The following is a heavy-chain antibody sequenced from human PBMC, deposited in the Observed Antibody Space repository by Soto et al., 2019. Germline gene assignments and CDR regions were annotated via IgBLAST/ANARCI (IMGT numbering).Heavy chain of an antibody. V-gene: IGHV4-61*01. CDR1: GGSVSSCSYY. CDR3: ARVGRGSGWDKKGY. J-gene: IGHJ4*02. Sequence: KASETLSLTCTVSGGSVSSCSYYWSWIRQPPWKGLEWIGYIYYSGSTNYNPSLKSRVTISVDTSKNQFSLKLSSVTTADTAVYYCARVGRGSGWDKKGYWGQGXLGTVYS. D-gene: IGHD6-19*01. CDR2: IYYSGST.